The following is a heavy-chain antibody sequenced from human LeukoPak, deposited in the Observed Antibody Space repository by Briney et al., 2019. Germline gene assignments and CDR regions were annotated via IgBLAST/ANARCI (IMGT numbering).Heavy chain of an antibody. CDR3: ARDKADWDYFDY. CDR1: GGSISSGGYY. V-gene: IGHV4-31*03. CDR2: IYYSGST. Sequence: PSQTPSLTCTVSGGSISSGGYYWSWIRQHPGKGLEWIGYIYYSGSTYYNPSLKSRVTISVDTSKNQFSLKLSSVTAADTAVYYCARDKADWDYFDYWGQGTLVTVSS. D-gene: IGHD3-9*01. J-gene: IGHJ4*02.